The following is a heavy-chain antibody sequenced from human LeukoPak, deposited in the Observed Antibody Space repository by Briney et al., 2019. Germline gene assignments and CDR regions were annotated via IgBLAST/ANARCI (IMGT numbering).Heavy chain of an antibody. V-gene: IGHV4-38-2*02. D-gene: IGHD4-17*01. J-gene: IGHJ4*02. CDR3: ARATVTTEGDYFDY. Sequence: SATLSLTCTVSGYSISSGYFWGWIRQPPGKGLEWIGTISHGGSTYYNPSLKSRVTISVDTSKNQFSLNLSSVTAADTAVFYCARATVTTEGDYFDYWGQGTLVTVSS. CDR2: ISHGGST. CDR1: GYSISSGYF.